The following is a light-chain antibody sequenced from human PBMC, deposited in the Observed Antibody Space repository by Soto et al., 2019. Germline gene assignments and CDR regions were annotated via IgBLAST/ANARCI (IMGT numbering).Light chain of an antibody. V-gene: IGKV1-5*03. CDR2: KAS. CDR3: QQYETYAT. Sequence: DIQMTQSPSTLSGSVGDRVTTTFRASQTISSWLAWYQQKPGKAPKLLIYKASTLKSGVPSRFSGSGSGTEFTLTISGLQPDDSATYYCQQYETYATFGQGTKVDIK. CDR1: QTISSW. J-gene: IGKJ1*01.